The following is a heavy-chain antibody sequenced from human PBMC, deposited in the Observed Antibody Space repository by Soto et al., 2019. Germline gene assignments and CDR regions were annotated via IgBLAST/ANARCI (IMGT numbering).Heavy chain of an antibody. V-gene: IGHV3-7*01. D-gene: IGHD4-4*01. Sequence: GGSLRLSCAASGFTFSTYWMSWVRQAPGKGLEWVATIKPDGSEKYYVDSVKGRFTFSRDNAKNSLYLQMNSLRSEDTAVYYCVRGGNAAPDYWGQGTLVTVSS. CDR1: GFTFSTYW. CDR3: VRGGNAAPDY. CDR2: IKPDGSEK. J-gene: IGHJ4*02.